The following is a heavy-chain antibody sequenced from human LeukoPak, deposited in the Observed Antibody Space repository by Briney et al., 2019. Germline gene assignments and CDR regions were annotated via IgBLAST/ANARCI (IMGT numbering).Heavy chain of an antibody. CDR2: IYYSGSS. D-gene: IGHD2-15*01. V-gene: IGHV4-59*01. CDR3: ARDPSGHFDY. CDR1: GGSISSYY. Sequence: SETLSLTCTVSGGSISSYYWSWIRQPPGKGLEWIGYIYYSGSSNYNPSLKSRVSMSVDTSKNQVSLKLSSVTAADTAVYYCARDPSGHFDYWGQGTLVTVSS. J-gene: IGHJ4*01.